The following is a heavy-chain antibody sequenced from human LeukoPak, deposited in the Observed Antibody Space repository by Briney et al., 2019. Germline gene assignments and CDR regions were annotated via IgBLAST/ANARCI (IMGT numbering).Heavy chain of an antibody. D-gene: IGHD3-10*01. CDR1: GFTFSGYS. CDR2: ISSSGSTI. J-gene: IGHJ5*02. Sequence: PGGSLRLSCAASGFTFSGYSMNWVRQAPGKGLEWVSYISSSGSTIYYADSVKGRFTISRDNAKNSLYLQMNSLRAEDTAVYYCARGLTHYYGSGYNWFDPWGQGTLVTVSS. CDR3: ARGLTHYYGSGYNWFDP. V-gene: IGHV3-48*04.